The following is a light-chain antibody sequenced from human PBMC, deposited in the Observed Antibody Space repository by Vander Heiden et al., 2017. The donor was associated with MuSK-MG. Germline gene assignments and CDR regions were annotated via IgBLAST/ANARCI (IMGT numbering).Light chain of an antibody. J-gene: IGLJ2*01. Sequence: SYDLTQPPSVSVSPGQTASITCSGDKLGNKYACWYQQKPGQSPVLVIYQNNKRPSGIPERFSGSYSGNTATLTISGTQTVDEADYYCQAWDSSTPEFAGGTKLT. V-gene: IGLV3-1*01. CDR1: KLGNKY. CDR3: QAWDSSTPE. CDR2: QNN.